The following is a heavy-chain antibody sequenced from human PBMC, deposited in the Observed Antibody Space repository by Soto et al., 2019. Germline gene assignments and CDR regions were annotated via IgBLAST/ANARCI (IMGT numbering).Heavy chain of an antibody. CDR1: GFTVSSNY. Sequence: PXGSLRLSCAASGFTVSSNYMSWVRQAPGKGLEWVSVIYSGGSTYYADSVRGRFTISRDNSKNTLYLQMKSLRAEDTAVYYCARDPPATRHGMDVWGQGTTVTVPS. V-gene: IGHV3-53*01. CDR3: ARDPPATRHGMDV. CDR2: IYSGGST. J-gene: IGHJ6*02.